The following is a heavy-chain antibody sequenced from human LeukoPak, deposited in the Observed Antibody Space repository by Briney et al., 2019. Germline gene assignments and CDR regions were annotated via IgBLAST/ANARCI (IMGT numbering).Heavy chain of an antibody. V-gene: IGHV3-30-3*01. Sequence: PGGSLRLSCAASGLTFSSYAMHWVRQAPGKGLEWVAVISYDGSNKYYADSVKGRFTISRDNSKNTLYLQMNSPRPEDTAVYYCARENWNEYYFDYWGQGTLVTVSS. J-gene: IGHJ4*02. D-gene: IGHD1-1*01. CDR1: GLTFSSYA. CDR3: ARENWNEYYFDY. CDR2: ISYDGSNK.